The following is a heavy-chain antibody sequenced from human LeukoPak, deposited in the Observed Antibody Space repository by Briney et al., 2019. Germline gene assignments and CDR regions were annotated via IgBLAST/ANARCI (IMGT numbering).Heavy chain of an antibody. V-gene: IGHV3-21*01. J-gene: IGHJ5*02. CDR1: GFTFSSYS. CDR2: ISSNGNYI. CDR3: ASDSPGWSFDP. D-gene: IGHD6-19*01. Sequence: GGSLRLSCAASGFTFSSYSMNWVRQAPGKGLEWVSSISSNGNYIYYADSVRGRFTISRDNAKNSLYLQMNNVRAEDTAVYYCASDSPGWSFDPWGQGTLVTVSS.